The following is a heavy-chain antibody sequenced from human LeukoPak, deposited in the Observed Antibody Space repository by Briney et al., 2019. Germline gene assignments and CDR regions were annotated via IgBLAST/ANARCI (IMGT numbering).Heavy chain of an antibody. Sequence: ASVKVSCKASGGTFSSYAISWVRQAPGQGLEWMGGIIPIFGTANYAQKFQGKVTITADESTSTAYMELSSLRSEDTAVYYCARSPLYCSGGSCYLGYWGQGTLVTVSS. V-gene: IGHV1-69*13. CDR3: ARSPLYCSGGSCYLGY. D-gene: IGHD2-15*01. J-gene: IGHJ4*02. CDR2: IIPIFGTA. CDR1: GGTFSSYA.